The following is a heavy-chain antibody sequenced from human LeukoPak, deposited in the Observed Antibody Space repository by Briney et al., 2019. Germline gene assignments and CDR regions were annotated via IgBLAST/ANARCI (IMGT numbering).Heavy chain of an antibody. J-gene: IGHJ4*02. Sequence: SETLSLTCSASGASTSSRYWSWIRQSPGRTLEWIGHIYNGRNTKYNPSLTGRVTISVDTSKNQFSLRMTSVTAADTAIYYCAQTTGWPGFDFWGPGALVTVSS. V-gene: IGHV4-59*08. CDR1: GASTSSRY. CDR2: IYNGRNT. CDR3: AQTTGWPGFDF. D-gene: IGHD6-19*01.